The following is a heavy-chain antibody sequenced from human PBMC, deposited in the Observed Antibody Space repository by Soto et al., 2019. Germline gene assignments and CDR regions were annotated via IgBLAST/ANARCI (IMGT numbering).Heavy chain of an antibody. V-gene: IGHV3-33*01. CDR3: ARGLLWFGELLPHFGDY. CDR1: GFTFSSYG. CDR2: IWYDGSNK. D-gene: IGHD3-10*01. J-gene: IGHJ4*02. Sequence: GGSLRLSCAASGFTFSSYGMHWVCQAPGKGLEWVAVIWYDGSNKYYADSVKGRFTISRDNSKNTLYLQMNSLRAEDTAVYYCARGLLWFGELLPHFGDYWGQGTLVTVSS.